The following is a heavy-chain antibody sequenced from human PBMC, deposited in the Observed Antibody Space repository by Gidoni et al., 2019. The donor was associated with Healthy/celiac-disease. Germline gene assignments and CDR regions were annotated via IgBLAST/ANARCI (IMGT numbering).Heavy chain of an antibody. Sequence: EVQLLESGGGLVQPGGSLRLSCAASGFTFSSYAMSWVRQAPGKGLEWVSAISGSGGSTYYADSVKGRFTISRDNSKNTLYLQMNSLRAEDTAVYYCASPRTGTTYYYYGMDVWGQGTTVTVSS. D-gene: IGHD1-1*01. J-gene: IGHJ6*02. CDR3: ASPRTGTTYYYYGMDV. CDR1: GFTFSSYA. V-gene: IGHV3-23*01. CDR2: ISGSGGST.